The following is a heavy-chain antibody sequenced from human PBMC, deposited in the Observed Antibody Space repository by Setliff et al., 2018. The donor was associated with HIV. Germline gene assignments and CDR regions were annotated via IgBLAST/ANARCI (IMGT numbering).Heavy chain of an antibody. J-gene: IGHJ6*03. CDR2: ISWRSTYI. CDR1: GFTFSTHC. Sequence: GSLRLSCAASGFTFSTHCMNWVRQAPGKGLEWISSISWRSTYIYYADSVKGRFTISRDNSKNTLYLQMNSLRAEDTAVYYCAKDPEYSSSYYFFYMDVWGKGTTVTVSS. D-gene: IGHD6-6*01. V-gene: IGHV3-21*01. CDR3: AKDPEYSSSYYFFYMDV.